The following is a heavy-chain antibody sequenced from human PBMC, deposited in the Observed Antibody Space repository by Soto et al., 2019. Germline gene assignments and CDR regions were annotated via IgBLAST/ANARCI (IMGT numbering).Heavy chain of an antibody. V-gene: IGHV4-34*01. Sequence: PSETLSLTCAVYGGSFSGYHWSWIRQPPGKGLEWIGEINHSGITNYNPSLKSRVTISVDTSKNQFSLNLTSVTAADTAVYYCAKGGRLRSPCGFWGQRDLVSVSS. J-gene: IGHJ4*02. D-gene: IGHD4-17*01. CDR2: INHSGIT. CDR3: AKGGRLRSPCGF. CDR1: GGSFSGYH.